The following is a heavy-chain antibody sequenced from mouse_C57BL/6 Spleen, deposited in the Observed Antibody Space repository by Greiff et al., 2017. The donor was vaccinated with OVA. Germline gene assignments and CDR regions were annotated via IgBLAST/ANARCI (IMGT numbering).Heavy chain of an antibody. CDR2: IDPSDSYT. Sequence: QQPGAELVMPGASVKLSCKASGYTFTSYWMHWVKQRPGQGLEWIGEIDPSDSYTNYNQKFKGKSTLTVDKSSSTAYMQLSSLTSEDSAVYYCARRGSYTGAMDYWGQGTSVTVSS. CDR3: ARRGSYTGAMDY. V-gene: IGHV1-69*01. J-gene: IGHJ4*01. CDR1: GYTFTSYW.